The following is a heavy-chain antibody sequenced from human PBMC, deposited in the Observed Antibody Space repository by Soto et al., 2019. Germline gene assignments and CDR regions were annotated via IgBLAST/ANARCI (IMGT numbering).Heavy chain of an antibody. V-gene: IGHV4-31*02. CDR3: AATYCGGDCYLINWFDP. Sequence: KGLEWIGYIYYSGSTYYNPSLKSRVTISVDTSKNQFSLKLSSVTAADTAVYYCAATYCGGDCYLINWFDPSGQRTLVSVSS. D-gene: IGHD2-21*01. CDR2: IYYSGST. J-gene: IGHJ5*02.